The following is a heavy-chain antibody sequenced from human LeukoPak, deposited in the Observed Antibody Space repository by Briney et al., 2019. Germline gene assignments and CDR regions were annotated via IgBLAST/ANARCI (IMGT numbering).Heavy chain of an antibody. V-gene: IGHV4-34*01. CDR2: INHSGST. D-gene: IGHD6-13*01. CDR1: GGSFSGYY. J-gene: IGHJ4*02. Sequence: SETLSLTCAVYGGSFSGYYWSWIRQPPGRGLEWIGEINHSGSTNYNPSLKSRVTISVDTSKNQFSLKLSSVTAADTAVYYCARAGRGSSWYLRWGQGTLVTVSS. CDR3: ARAGRGSSWYLR.